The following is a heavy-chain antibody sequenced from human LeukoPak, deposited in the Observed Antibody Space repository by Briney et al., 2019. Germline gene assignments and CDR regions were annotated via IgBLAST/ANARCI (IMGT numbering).Heavy chain of an antibody. J-gene: IGHJ6*02. CDR2: IKQDGSEK. D-gene: IGHD3-10*01. CDR3: ARDLHGTAVGVRCQDV. Sequence: PGGSLRLSCAASGFTFSSYWMSWVRQAPGKGLEWVANIKQDGSEKCYVDSVKGRFTISRDNAKNSLYLQMNSLRAEDTAVYYCARDLHGTAVGVRCQDVWGQGTTVNVSS. CDR1: GFTFSSYW. V-gene: IGHV3-7*01.